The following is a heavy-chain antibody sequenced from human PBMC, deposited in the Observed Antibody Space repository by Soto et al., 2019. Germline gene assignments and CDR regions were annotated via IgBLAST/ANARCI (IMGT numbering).Heavy chain of an antibody. V-gene: IGHV4-31*03. D-gene: IGHD6-6*01. CDR3: ARASREVRRGGYDFDS. Sequence: QVQLQESGPGLVKPSETLSLSCSVSGGSISSGGYYWSWIRQHPVKGLEWIAYIHYSGNTYYNPSLKSRVTISVDTSKNQLSLKMSSVTAADTAVYYCARASREVRRGGYDFDSWGQGTLVTVSS. CDR1: GGSISSGGYY. J-gene: IGHJ4*02. CDR2: IHYSGNT.